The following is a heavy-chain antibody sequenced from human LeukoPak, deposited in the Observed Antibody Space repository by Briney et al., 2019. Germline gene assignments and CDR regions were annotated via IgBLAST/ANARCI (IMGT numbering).Heavy chain of an antibody. CDR3: ARYNGDLSFDI. D-gene: IGHD4-17*01. CDR1: GGSISSGDYY. V-gene: IGHV4-30-4*01. J-gene: IGHJ3*02. CDR2: IYYSGST. Sequence: PSETLSLTCTVSGGSISSGDYYWSWTRQPPGKGLEWIGYIYYSGSTYYNPSLKSRVTISVDTSKNQFSLKLSSVTAADTAVYYCARYNGDLSFDIWGQGTMVTVSS.